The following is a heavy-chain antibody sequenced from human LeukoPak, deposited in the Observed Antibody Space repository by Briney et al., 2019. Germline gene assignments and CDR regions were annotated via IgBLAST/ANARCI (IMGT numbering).Heavy chain of an antibody. CDR1: GGSFSGYY. D-gene: IGHD3-10*01. CDR3: VAYDSGNYRAYFDS. CDR2: INHSGST. Sequence: SETLSLTCAVYGGSFSGYYWSWIRQPPGKGLEWIGEINHSGSTNYNPSLKSRVTISGDTSNNQFSLNLNSVTAADTAVFYCVAYDSGNYRAYFDSGGQGIMLTVSS. J-gene: IGHJ4*02. V-gene: IGHV4-34*01.